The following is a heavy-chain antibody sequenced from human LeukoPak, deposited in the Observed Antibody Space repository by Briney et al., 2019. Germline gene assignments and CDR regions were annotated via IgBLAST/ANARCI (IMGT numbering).Heavy chain of an antibody. CDR2: INTGGSTT. Sequence: PGGSLRLSCAASGFTFSSYWMHWVRQAPGKGLVWVSRINTGGSTTDYADSVKGRFTISRDNVKNTLYLQMNSLRVEDTAVYYCARDSEAVAGDFDYWGQGTLVTVSS. CDR1: GFTFSSYW. CDR3: ARDSEAVAGDFDY. V-gene: IGHV3-74*01. J-gene: IGHJ4*02. D-gene: IGHD6-13*01.